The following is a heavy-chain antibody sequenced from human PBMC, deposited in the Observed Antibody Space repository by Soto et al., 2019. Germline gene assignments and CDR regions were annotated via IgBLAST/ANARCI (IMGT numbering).Heavy chain of an antibody. V-gene: IGHV4-31*03. Sequence: NPXETLSLTGPVAGGFISNGCYFWSWIRQLRGKGLEWIGNMYYSGSTYYNPSLKIRVTISVDTSSNQFSLRLSSMTAADTAVYYCARGSLELYDSSGLFLGAFDIWPLGKMVTVSS. J-gene: IGHJ3*02. D-gene: IGHD3-22*01. CDR2: MYYSGST. CDR3: ARGSLELYDSSGLFLGAFDI. CDR1: GGFISNGCYF.